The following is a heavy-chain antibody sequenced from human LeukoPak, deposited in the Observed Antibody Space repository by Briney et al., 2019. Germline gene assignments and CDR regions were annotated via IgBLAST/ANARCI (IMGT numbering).Heavy chain of an antibody. CDR3: AKGQRTYNWNSDWFDP. Sequence: KPGGSLRLSCAASGFTFSRYSMNWVRQAPGKGLEWVSSMSVSSGLIYYADSVKGRFTVSRGNAKNSLYLQMNSLRAEDMALYYCAKGQRTYNWNSDWFDPWGQGTLVTVSS. CDR1: GFTFSRYS. CDR2: MSVSSGLI. J-gene: IGHJ5*02. D-gene: IGHD1-7*01. V-gene: IGHV3-21*04.